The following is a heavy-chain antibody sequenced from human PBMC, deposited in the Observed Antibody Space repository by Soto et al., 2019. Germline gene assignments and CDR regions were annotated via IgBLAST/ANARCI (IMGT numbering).Heavy chain of an antibody. D-gene: IGHD1-26*01. CDR2: INAGNGNR. CDR3: ARDGSPMDV. J-gene: IGHJ6*04. Sequence: QVQLVQSGAEEKKPGASVKVSCKASGYTFSRYAMHWVRQAPGQRLEWMGWINAGNGNRKYSQKFQGRVTITRDTSASTAYMELSRLRSEDTAVYYCARDGSPMDVWGKGTTVTVSS. CDR1: GYTFSRYA. V-gene: IGHV1-3*05.